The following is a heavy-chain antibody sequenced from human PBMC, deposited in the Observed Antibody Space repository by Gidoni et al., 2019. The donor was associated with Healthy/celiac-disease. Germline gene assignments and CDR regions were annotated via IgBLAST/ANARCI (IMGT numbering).Heavy chain of an antibody. CDR2: ISSSSSTI. Sequence: EVQLVESGGGLVQPGGSLRLSCADSGFTFSSYSMNCVRQAPGKGLEWVSYISSSSSTIYYADSVKGRFTISRDNAKNSLYLQMNSLRAEDTAVYYCAREYGGNGWGYYYGMDVWGQGTTVTVSS. CDR3: AREYGGNGWGYYYGMDV. J-gene: IGHJ6*02. CDR1: GFTFSSYS. V-gene: IGHV3-48*01. D-gene: IGHD2-15*01.